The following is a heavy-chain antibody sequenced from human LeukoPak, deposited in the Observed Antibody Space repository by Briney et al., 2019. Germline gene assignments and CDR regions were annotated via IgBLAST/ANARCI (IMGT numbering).Heavy chain of an antibody. CDR3: AKGVFGVNRAFDY. D-gene: IGHD3-3*01. CDR1: GFTFSAYA. Sequence: GGSLRLSCTASGFTFSAYAMMWVRQAPGKGPEWVSAIRGGGGSAFYADSVKGRFTISRDNSKNTLYLQMNSLRVDDTALYYCAKGVFGVNRAFDYWGQGTLVTVSS. J-gene: IGHJ4*02. CDR2: IRGGGGSA. V-gene: IGHV3-23*01.